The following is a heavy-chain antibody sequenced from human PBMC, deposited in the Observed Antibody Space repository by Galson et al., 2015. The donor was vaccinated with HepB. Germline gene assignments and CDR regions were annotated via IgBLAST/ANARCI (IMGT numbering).Heavy chain of an antibody. V-gene: IGHV1-69*06. D-gene: IGHD3-16*02. J-gene: IGHJ4*02. CDR1: GGTFSSYA. Sequence: SVKVSCKASGGTFSSYAISWVRQAPGQGLEWMGGIIPIFGTANYAQKFQGRVTITADKSTSTAYMELSSLRSEDTAVYYCASSDYIWGSYRAYYFDYWGQGTLVTVSS. CDR3: ASSDYIWGSYRAYYFDY. CDR2: IIPIFGTA.